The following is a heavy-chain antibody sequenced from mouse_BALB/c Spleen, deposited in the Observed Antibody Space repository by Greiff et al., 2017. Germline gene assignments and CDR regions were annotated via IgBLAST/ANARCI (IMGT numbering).Heavy chain of an antibody. CDR3: ARVRDGNPWYYAMDD. V-gene: IGHV2-6-7*01. CDR1: GFSLTGYG. D-gene: IGHD2-1*01. CDR2: IWGDGST. J-gene: IGHJ4*01. Sequence: QVQLKESGPGLVAPSQSLSITCTVSGFSLTGYGVNWVSQPPGKGLEWLGMIWGDGSTDYKSALKSRLSISKDNSKSQVFLKMNSLQTDDTARYYCARVRDGNPWYYAMDDGGQGTSVTVSS.